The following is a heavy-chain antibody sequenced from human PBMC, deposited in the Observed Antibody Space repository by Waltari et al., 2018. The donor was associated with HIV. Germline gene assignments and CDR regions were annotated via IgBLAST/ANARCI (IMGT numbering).Heavy chain of an antibody. CDR1: GFTFDDYA. J-gene: IGHJ6*02. Sequence: EVQLVESGGGLVQPGRSLRLSCAASGFTFDDYAMHWVRQAPGKGLEWVSGISWNSGSIGYADSVKGRFTISRDNAKNSLYLQMNSLRAEDTALYYCANIAYYDSSGYYPHYYGMDVWGQGTTVTVSS. CDR3: ANIAYYDSSGYYPHYYGMDV. V-gene: IGHV3-9*01. D-gene: IGHD3-22*01. CDR2: ISWNSGSI.